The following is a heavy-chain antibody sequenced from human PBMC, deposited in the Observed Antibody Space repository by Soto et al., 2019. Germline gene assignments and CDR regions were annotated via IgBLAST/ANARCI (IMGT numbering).Heavy chain of an antibody. CDR2: VDSAGSGT. Sequence: VPLVESGGGSVQPGESLRRSCVASGITFGGFWMHWVRQVPGKGLVWVARVDSAGSGTSYADSVKGRFTISRDNAKNTLSLQMDSLRVEDTAVYYCATVFEHWGQGIPVTVSS. V-gene: IGHV3-74*01. J-gene: IGHJ4*02. CDR3: ATVFEH. CDR1: GITFGGFW.